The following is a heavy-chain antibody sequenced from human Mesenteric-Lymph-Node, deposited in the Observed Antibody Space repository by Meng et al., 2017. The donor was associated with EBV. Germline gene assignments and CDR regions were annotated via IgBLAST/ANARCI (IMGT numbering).Heavy chain of an antibody. CDR3: ATGDYGRDVFDY. J-gene: IGHJ4*02. Sequence: QVRGVQSGAEVKKPGASVKVSCKVSGYRLSDLSMHWVRQAPGKGLEWMGGLDLTDGERIYAQKFQGRVTMTEDTSTDTAYMEMSSLRSEDTAVYYCATGDYGRDVFDYWGQGTLVTVSS. CDR2: LDLTDGER. V-gene: IGHV1-24*01. D-gene: IGHD3-16*01. CDR1: GYRLSDLS.